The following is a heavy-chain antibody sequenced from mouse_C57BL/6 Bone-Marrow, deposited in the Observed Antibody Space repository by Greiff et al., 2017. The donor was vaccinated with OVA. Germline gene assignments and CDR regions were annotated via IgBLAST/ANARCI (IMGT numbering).Heavy chain of an antibody. V-gene: IGHV1-54*01. Sequence: VQRVESGAELVRPGTSVKVSCKASGYAFTNYLIEWVKQRPGQGLEWIGVINPGSGGTNYNEKFKGKATLTADKSSSTAYMQLSSLTSEDSAVYFCASYDGFAYWGQGTLVTVSA. D-gene: IGHD2-12*01. CDR2: INPGSGGT. CDR1: GYAFTNYL. CDR3: ASYDGFAY. J-gene: IGHJ3*01.